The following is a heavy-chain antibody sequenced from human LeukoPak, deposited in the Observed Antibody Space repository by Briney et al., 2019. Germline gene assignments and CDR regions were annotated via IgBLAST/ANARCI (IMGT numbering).Heavy chain of an antibody. Sequence: GGSLRLSCAGSGITFSHYTMNWVSQAPGKGLEWVSSISSASTYIYHADSVKGRFTISRDNAKNSLYLQMNSLRAEDTAVYYCATSYGDDAFDIWGQGTMVTVSS. V-gene: IGHV3-21*01. CDR1: GITFSHYT. CDR3: ATSYGDDAFDI. CDR2: ISSASTYI. D-gene: IGHD3-10*01. J-gene: IGHJ3*02.